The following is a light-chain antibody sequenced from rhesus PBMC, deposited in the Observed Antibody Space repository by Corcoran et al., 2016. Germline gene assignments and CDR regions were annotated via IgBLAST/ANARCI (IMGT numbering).Light chain of an antibody. J-gene: IGKJ4*01. CDR1: QAIGNY. CDR2: YAS. CDR3: QQHNTYPLT. Sequence: DIQMTQSPSSLPASVGNTVTITCRASQAIGNYLAWYQQKPGKAPKPLIYYASNLESGVPSRFSGSGSVTDFTLTISSLQPEDFATYYCQQHNTYPLTFGGWTKVELK. V-gene: IGKV1S3*01.